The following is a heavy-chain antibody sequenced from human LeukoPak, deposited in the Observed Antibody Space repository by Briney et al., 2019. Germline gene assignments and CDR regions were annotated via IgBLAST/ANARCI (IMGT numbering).Heavy chain of an antibody. V-gene: IGHV4-30-4*07. Sequence: PSQTLSLTCVVSGDSITSGGYSWSWIRQPPGKGLEWVGYTYDSGIAFYNPSLKSRVTMSVDTSKNHFFLNLRSVTAADTAVYYCARRGGDMPARGFMDVWGKGTTVTVSS. CDR2: TYDSGIA. J-gene: IGHJ6*03. D-gene: IGHD3-16*01. CDR1: GDSITSGGYS. CDR3: ARRGGDMPARGFMDV.